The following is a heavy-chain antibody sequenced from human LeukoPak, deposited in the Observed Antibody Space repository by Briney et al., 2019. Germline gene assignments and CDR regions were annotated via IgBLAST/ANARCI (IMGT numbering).Heavy chain of an antibody. V-gene: IGHV1-69*13. CDR1: GGTFSSYA. D-gene: IGHD2/OR15-2a*01. CDR2: IIPIFGTA. CDR3: ARAPPDNSSPAYYFDY. Sequence: SAKVSCKASGGTFSSYAISWVRQAPGQGLEWMGGIIPIFGTANYAQKFQGRVTITADGSTSTAYMELSSLRSEDTAVYYCARAPPDNSSPAYYFDYWGQGTLVTVSS. J-gene: IGHJ4*02.